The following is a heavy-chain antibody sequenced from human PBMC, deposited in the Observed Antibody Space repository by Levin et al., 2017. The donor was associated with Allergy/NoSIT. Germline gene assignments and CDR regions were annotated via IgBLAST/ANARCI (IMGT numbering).Heavy chain of an antibody. CDR1: GFTFDDYG. CDR2: INWKGGRT. Sequence: GGSLRLSCAASGFTFDDYGMNWVRQAPGKGLEGVSGINWKGGRTGYADSVKGRFTISRDNAKNSLYLQMNSLRAEDTALYYCARDKGIAVAGGFDYWGQGTLVTVAS. D-gene: IGHD6-19*01. V-gene: IGHV3-20*04. CDR3: ARDKGIAVAGGFDY. J-gene: IGHJ4*02.